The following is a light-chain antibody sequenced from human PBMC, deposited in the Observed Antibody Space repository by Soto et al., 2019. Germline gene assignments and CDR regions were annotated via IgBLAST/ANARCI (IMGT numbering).Light chain of an antibody. CDR1: SSNIGAGYD. CDR2: INK. J-gene: IGLJ1*01. Sequence: QSVLTQPPSVSGAPGQRVTISCTGSSSNIGAGYDVHWYQQLPGTAPKLLIYINKNRPSGVPDRFSGSKSGTSASLAITGLQAEDEADYYCQSYDSSPSGYVFGTGTKVTAL. CDR3: QSYDSSPSGYV. V-gene: IGLV1-40*01.